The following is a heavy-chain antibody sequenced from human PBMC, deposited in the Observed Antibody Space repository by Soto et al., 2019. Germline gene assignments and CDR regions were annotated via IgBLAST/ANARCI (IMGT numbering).Heavy chain of an antibody. CDR3: ARAQTSGWYVSN. Sequence: GESLKISCAVSGFTFSSYWMSWVRQAPGKGLEWVANIKQDGSEKNYVDSVKGRFTISRDNAKNSLYLQMNSLRAEDTAVYYCARAQTSGWYVSNWGQGTLVTVSS. J-gene: IGHJ4*02. CDR2: IKQDGSEK. V-gene: IGHV3-7*01. D-gene: IGHD6-19*01. CDR1: GFTFSSYW.